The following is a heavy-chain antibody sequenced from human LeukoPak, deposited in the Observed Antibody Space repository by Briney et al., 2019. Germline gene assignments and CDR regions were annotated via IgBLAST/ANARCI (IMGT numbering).Heavy chain of an antibody. CDR2: IYPGDSDT. D-gene: IGHD1-7*01. CDR1: GYGFTSYW. CDR3: ARRPCNWNYDYYFDY. V-gene: IGHV5-51*03. Sequence: GESLKISCKGSGYGFTSYWIGWVRQMPGKGLEWMGIIYPGDSDTRYSPSFQGQVTISADKSISTAYLQWSSLKASDTAMYYCARRPCNWNYDYYFDYWGQGTLVTASS. J-gene: IGHJ4*02.